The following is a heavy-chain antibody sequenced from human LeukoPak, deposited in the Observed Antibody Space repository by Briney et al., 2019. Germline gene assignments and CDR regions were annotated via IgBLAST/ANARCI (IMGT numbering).Heavy chain of an antibody. Sequence: GGSVTLSCAASGFTFSDYYISWIRQAPGKGLEWVSAISPSSGTFYADSVKGRFTISRDNSKNTLYLQMNSLRAEDTAVYYCARPQSSSGYYWPFDDWGQGTLVTVSS. CDR1: GFTFSDYY. V-gene: IGHV3-23*01. D-gene: IGHD3-22*01. J-gene: IGHJ4*02. CDR3: ARPQSSSGYYWPFDD. CDR2: ISPSSGT.